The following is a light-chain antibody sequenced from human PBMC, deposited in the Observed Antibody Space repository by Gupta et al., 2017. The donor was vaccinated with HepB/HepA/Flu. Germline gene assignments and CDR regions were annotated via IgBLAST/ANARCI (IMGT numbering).Light chain of an antibody. J-gene: IGLJ1*01. V-gene: IGLV2-8*01. Sequence: QSALTPPPSASGSPGQSVTISCTGTSSDVGNYNYVSWYQQHPGKAPKLMIYEVNKRPSGVPDRFSGSKSGNTASLTVSGLQAEDEADYYCSSYAGSNIYVFGTVTKVTVL. CDR1: SSDVGNYNY. CDR2: EVN. CDR3: SSYAGSNIYV.